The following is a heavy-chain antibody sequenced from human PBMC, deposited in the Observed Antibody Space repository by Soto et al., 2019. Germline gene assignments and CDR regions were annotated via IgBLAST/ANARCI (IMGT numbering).Heavy chain of an antibody. CDR2: INHSGST. CDR1: GGSFSGYY. CDR3: ARARRLYYYYMDV. Sequence: ETLSLTCAVYGGSFSGYYWSWIRQPPGKGLEWIGEINHSGSTNYNPSLKSRVTISVDTSKNQFSLKLSSVTAADTAVYYCARARRLYYYYMDVWGKGTTVTVSS. V-gene: IGHV4-34*01. J-gene: IGHJ6*03.